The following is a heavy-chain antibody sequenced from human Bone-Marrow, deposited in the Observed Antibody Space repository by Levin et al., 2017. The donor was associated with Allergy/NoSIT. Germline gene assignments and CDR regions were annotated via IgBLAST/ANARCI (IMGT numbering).Heavy chain of an antibody. D-gene: IGHD3-22*01. J-gene: IGHJ4*02. CDR2: IRSKANSYAT. CDR3: TMTYYYDSSGYYVDY. V-gene: IGHV3-73*01. CDR1: GFTFSGSA. Sequence: GALRLSCAASGFTFSGSAMHWVRQASGKGLEWVGRIRSKANSYATAYAASVKGRFTISRDDSKNTAYLQMNSLKTEDTAVYYCTMTYYYDSSGYYVDYWGQGTLVTVSS.